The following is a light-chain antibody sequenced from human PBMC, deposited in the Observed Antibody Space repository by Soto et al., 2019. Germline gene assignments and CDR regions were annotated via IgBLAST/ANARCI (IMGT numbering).Light chain of an antibody. CDR2: DAS. CDR3: QQRSNWPLT. V-gene: IGKV3-11*01. J-gene: IGKJ4*01. Sequence: EIVLTQAPATLSLSPGERATHSCRASQSVSSYLAWYQQKAGQAPRLLIYDASNRATGIPARFSGSGSGTDFTLTISSLEPEDFAVYYCQQRSNWPLTFGGGTKVDIK. CDR1: QSVSSY.